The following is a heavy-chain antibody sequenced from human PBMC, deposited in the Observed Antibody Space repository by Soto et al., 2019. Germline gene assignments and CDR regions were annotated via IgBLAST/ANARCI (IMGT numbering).Heavy chain of an antibody. J-gene: IGHJ4*02. Sequence: GGSLRLSCAASGFTFSSYAMSWVRQAPGKGLEWVSAISVSGGSTYYADSVKGRFTISRDNSKNTLYLQMNSLRAEDTALYYCAITFNRGSGSVYGGQGNLVTVSS. CDR1: GFTFSSYA. V-gene: IGHV3-23*01. CDR3: AITFNRGSGSVY. CDR2: ISVSGGST. D-gene: IGHD7-27*01.